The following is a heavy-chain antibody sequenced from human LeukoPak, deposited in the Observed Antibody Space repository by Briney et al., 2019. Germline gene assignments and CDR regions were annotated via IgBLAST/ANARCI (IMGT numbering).Heavy chain of an antibody. CDR1: GYIFTDYF. V-gene: IGHV1-2*02. CDR2: IIPNTGGT. CDR3: ARGCARYYYYYYYMDV. D-gene: IGHD2-8*01. J-gene: IGHJ6*03. Sequence: ASVKVSCKASGYIFTDYFIHWVRQAPGQGLEWLAWIIPNTGGTKYAQKFQGRVTMTRDTSISTAYMELSRLRSDDTAVYYCARGCARYYYYYYYMDVWGKGTTVTVSS.